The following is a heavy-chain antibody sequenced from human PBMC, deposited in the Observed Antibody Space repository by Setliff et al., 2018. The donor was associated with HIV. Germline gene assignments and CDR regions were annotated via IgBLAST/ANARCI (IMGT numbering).Heavy chain of an antibody. Sequence: TFSSYWMSWVRQAPGKGLEWIGSIYYSGSTYYNPSLKSRVTVSVDTSKSQFSLKLRSVTAADTAVYYCARGGASTPQSFDYWGQGSLVTVSS. D-gene: IGHD2-2*01. V-gene: IGHV4-39*07. J-gene: IGHJ4*02. CDR2: IYYSGST. CDR3: ARGGASTPQSFDY. CDR1: TFSSYW.